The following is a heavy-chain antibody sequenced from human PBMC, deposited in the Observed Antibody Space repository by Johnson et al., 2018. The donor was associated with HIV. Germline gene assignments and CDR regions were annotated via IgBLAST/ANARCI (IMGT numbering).Heavy chain of an antibody. D-gene: IGHD5-18*01. V-gene: IGHV3-74*01. J-gene: IGHJ3*02. Sequence: VQLVESGGGVVQPGRSLRLSCAASGFTVSSNWMHWVRQAPGKGLVWVSRINSDGSSTSYSASVKGRFTISRDNAKNTVYLQMNSLRAEDTAVYYCAREGYSYGYDAFDIWGQGTMVTVSS. CDR2: INSDGSST. CDR1: GFTVSSNW. CDR3: AREGYSYGYDAFDI.